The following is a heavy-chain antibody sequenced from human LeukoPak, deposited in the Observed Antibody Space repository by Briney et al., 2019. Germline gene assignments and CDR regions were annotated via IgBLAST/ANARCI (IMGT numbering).Heavy chain of an antibody. CDR1: GGSISIYY. J-gene: IGHJ4*02. CDR3: VRDRELNY. D-gene: IGHD3-10*01. V-gene: IGHV4-59*01. CDR2: IYNSGST. Sequence: PSETLSLTCPVSGGSISIYYWSWIRQPPGKGLEWIGYIYNSGSTNYNPSLKSRVTISVDTSKNQFSLNLGSVTAADTAVYYCVRDRELNYWGQGTLVTVSS.